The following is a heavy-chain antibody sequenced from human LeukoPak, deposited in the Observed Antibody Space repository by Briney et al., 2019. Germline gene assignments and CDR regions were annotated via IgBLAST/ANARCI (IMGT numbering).Heavy chain of an antibody. Sequence: PGGSLRLSCAVSGFIFSTYSMNWVRQAPGKGLEWVSYISSGSSTIYYADSVKGRFTISRDNAKNSLYLQVNSLRDEDTAVYYCARAGGLLWFGEVLESSDAFHIWGQGTMVTVSS. D-gene: IGHD3-10*01. CDR3: ARAGGLLWFGEVLESSDAFHI. CDR1: GFIFSTYS. J-gene: IGHJ3*02. V-gene: IGHV3-48*02. CDR2: ISSGSSTI.